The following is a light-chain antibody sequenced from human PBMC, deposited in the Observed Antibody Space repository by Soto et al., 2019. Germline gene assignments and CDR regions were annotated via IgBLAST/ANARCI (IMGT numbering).Light chain of an antibody. V-gene: IGKV1-33*01. CDR3: QKHDGVPL. J-gene: IGKJ3*01. CDR2: DAS. CDR1: QDISNH. Sequence: DIQLTQSPSSLSASVGDRVTITCQASQDISNHLNWYQQKPGKAPNLLIYDASDLETGVPSRFSGRGSGTFFSFTINSLQPEDIATDYCQKHDGVPLFGPGTKFEIK.